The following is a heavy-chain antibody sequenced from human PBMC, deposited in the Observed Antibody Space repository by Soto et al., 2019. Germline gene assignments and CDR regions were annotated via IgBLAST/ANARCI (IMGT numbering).Heavy chain of an antibody. J-gene: IGHJ4*02. CDR1: GFTFSVYS. Sequence: EVQLVESGGDLVQREGSLRLSCVASGFTFSVYSMNWVRQAPGKGLEWLSYTTSDTKAIKYADSVKGRFTISRDNAKNPVYLQMNSLRDEDTAVYYCARSVEGHFDYWGQGTVVTVSS. CDR2: TTSDTKAI. CDR3: ARSVEGHFDY. V-gene: IGHV3-48*02. D-gene: IGHD6-19*01.